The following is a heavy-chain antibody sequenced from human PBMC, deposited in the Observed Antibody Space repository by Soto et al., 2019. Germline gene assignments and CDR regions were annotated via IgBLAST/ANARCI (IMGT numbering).Heavy chain of an antibody. D-gene: IGHD3-10*01. CDR3: ARGLAPRAYYYGSGSLGV. J-gene: IGHJ4*02. V-gene: IGHV1-2*04. Sequence: ASVKVSCKASGYTFTSYYMHWVRQAPGQGLEWMGWINPNSGGTNYAQKFQGWVTMTRDTSISTAYMELSRLRSDDTAVYYCARGLAPRAYYYGSGSLGVWGQGTLVTVSS. CDR1: GYTFTSYY. CDR2: INPNSGGT.